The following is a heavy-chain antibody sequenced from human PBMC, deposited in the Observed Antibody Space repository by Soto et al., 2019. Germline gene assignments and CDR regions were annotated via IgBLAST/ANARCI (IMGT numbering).Heavy chain of an antibody. Sequence: GGSLRLSCAASGFTFSTSWMSWFRQAPGKGLEWVANIKEDGSEKYYVDSVEGRFTISRDNAKNSLYLQMTSLRAEDTALYYCARGWGYFDSSGFPYLYAMDVWGQGTTVTVSS. V-gene: IGHV3-7*01. CDR3: ARGWGYFDSSGFPYLYAMDV. CDR2: IKEDGSEK. D-gene: IGHD3-22*01. CDR1: GFTFSTSW. J-gene: IGHJ6*02.